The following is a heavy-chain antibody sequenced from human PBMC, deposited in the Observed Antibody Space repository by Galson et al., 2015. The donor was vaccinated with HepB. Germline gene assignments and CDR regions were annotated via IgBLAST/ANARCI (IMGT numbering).Heavy chain of an antibody. V-gene: IGHV3-30*18. J-gene: IGHJ4*02. CDR3: AKDRAMYSGTYYFDY. Sequence: SLRLSCAASGFTFSNHGMHWVRQAQGKGLEWVAFISYDGGTKYYADSVNGRFTISRESSKNTMYLQMSSLRPEDTAVYYCAKDRAMYSGTYYFDYWGQGALVTVSS. CDR1: GFTFSNHG. CDR2: ISYDGGTK. D-gene: IGHD1-26*01.